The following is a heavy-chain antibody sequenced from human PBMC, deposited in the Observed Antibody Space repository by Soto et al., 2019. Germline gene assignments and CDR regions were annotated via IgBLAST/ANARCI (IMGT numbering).Heavy chain of an antibody. Sequence: GASVKVSCKASGGTFSSYAISWVRQAPGQGLEWMGGIIPIFGTANYAQKFQGRVTITADESTSTAYMELSSLRSEDTAVYYCARDAVSSSWYIDYFDYWGQGTLVTVSS. CDR1: GGTFSSYA. J-gene: IGHJ4*02. CDR2: IIPIFGTA. CDR3: ARDAVSSSWYIDYFDY. V-gene: IGHV1-69*13. D-gene: IGHD6-13*01.